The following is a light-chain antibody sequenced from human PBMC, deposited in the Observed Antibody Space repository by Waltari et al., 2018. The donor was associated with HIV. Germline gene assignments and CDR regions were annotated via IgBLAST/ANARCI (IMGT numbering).Light chain of an antibody. V-gene: IGLV2-8*01. CDR2: DVI. CDR3: SSHAGSKVV. Sequence: QSALTQPPSASGSPGQSVTLSCTGTSSDVGGYNYVSWHQQHPGKAPKPLIYDVIKWPSGVPDRFSVSKSGNTASLAVSGLQPEDEADYYCSSHAGSKVVFGGGTRLTVL. J-gene: IGLJ2*01. CDR1: SSDVGGYNY.